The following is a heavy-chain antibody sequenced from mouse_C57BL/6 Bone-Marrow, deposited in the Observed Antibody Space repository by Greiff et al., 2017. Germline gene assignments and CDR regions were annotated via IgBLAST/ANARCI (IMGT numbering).Heavy chain of an antibody. J-gene: IGHJ4*01. CDR3: ARRDDGYYGAMDY. CDR1: GYTFTSYW. CDR2: IDPTSGGP. Sequence: VQLQQPGAELVKPGASVKLSCKASGYTFTSYWMHWVKQRPGRGLEWIGRIDPTSGGPKSNEKFKSKATLTVDKPSSAAYMQLSRLTSEDSAVYYGARRDDGYYGAMDYWGQGTSVTVSS. V-gene: IGHV1-72*01. D-gene: IGHD2-3*01.